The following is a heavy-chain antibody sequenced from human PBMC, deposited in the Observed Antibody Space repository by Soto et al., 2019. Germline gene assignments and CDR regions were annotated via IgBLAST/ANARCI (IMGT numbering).Heavy chain of an antibody. J-gene: IGHJ4*02. CDR1: GFTFSSYA. CDR2: ISGSGGST. Sequence: GGSLRLSCVASGFTFSSYAMSWVRQAPGKGLEWVSAISGSGGSTYYADSVKGRFTISRDNSKNTLYLQMNSLRAEDTAVCYCAKGIIAVAGIGKESYWGQGTLVTVS. CDR3: AKGIIAVAGIGKESY. D-gene: IGHD6-19*01. V-gene: IGHV3-23*01.